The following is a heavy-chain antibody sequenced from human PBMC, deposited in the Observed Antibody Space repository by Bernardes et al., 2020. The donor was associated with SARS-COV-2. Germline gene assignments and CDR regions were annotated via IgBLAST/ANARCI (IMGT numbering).Heavy chain of an antibody. D-gene: IGHD5-18*01. CDR3: ARVFPQLSQYYYYGMDV. CDR2: IGNNNTI. Sequence: GGSLRLSCAASGFIFSTYSMNWVRQAPGKGLEWISYIGNNNTIYYADSLKGRFTISRDNAKNSLYLQMNSLRDEDTAVYYCARVFPQLSQYYYYGMDVWGQGTTVTVSS. V-gene: IGHV3-48*02. CDR1: GFIFSTYS. J-gene: IGHJ6*02.